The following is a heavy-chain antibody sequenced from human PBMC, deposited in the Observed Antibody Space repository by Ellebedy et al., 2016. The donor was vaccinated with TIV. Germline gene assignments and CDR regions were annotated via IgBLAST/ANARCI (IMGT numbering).Heavy chain of an antibody. CDR2: ISVRDGST. Sequence: GESLKISCVASGFTFSGYAMSWVRQAPGKGPEWVSVISVRDGSTYYADSVKGRFTISRDNSKKTLYLQMNSLRAEDTAVYYCAKGRGGGSDSSAPRYYFDYWGLGTLVTVSS. CDR1: GFTFSGYA. V-gene: IGHV3-23*01. CDR3: AKGRGGGSDSSAPRYYFDY. D-gene: IGHD3-22*01. J-gene: IGHJ4*02.